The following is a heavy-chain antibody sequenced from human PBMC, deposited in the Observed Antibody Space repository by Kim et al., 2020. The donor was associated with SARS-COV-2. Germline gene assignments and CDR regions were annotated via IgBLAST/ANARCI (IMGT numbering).Heavy chain of an antibody. CDR1: GFTFSSYA. CDR3: ARSPYCSSTSCQNEIDY. V-gene: IGHV3-30-3*01. CDR2: ISYDGSNK. D-gene: IGHD2-2*01. J-gene: IGHJ4*02. Sequence: GGSLRLSCAASGFTFSSYAMHWVRQAPGKGLEWVAVISYDGSNKYYADSVKGRFTISRDNSKNTLYLQMNSLRAEDTAVYYCARSPYCSSTSCQNEIDYWGQGTLVTVSS.